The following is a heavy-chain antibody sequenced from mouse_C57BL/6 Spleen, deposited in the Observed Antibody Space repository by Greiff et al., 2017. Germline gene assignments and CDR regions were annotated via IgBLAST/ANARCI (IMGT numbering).Heavy chain of an antibody. V-gene: IGHV1-62-2*01. CDR2: FYPGSGSI. J-gene: IGHJ3*01. CDR1: GYTFTEYT. CDR3: ARHEGVYGSSDYPAWFAY. Sequence: QVHVKQSGAELVKPGASVKLSCKASGYTFTEYTIHWVKQRSGQGLEWIGWFYPGSGSIKYNEKFKDKATLTADKSSSTVYMELSRLTSEDSAVYFCARHEGVYGSSDYPAWFAYWGQGTLVTVSA. D-gene: IGHD1-1*01.